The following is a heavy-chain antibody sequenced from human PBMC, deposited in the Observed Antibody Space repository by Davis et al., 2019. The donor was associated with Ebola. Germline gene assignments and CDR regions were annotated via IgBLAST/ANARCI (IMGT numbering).Heavy chain of an antibody. Sequence: ASVKVSCKASGYTFTSYGISWVRQAPGQGLEWMGWISAYNGNTNYAQKLQGRVTMTTDTSTSTAYMELKSLRSDDTAVYYCAREGYDILTGYSYFDYWGQGTLVTVSS. J-gene: IGHJ4*02. CDR2: ISAYNGNT. CDR1: GYTFTSYG. V-gene: IGHV1-18*01. D-gene: IGHD3-9*01. CDR3: AREGYDILTGYSYFDY.